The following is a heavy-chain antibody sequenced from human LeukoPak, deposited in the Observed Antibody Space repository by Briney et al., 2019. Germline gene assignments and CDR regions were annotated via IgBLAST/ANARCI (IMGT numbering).Heavy chain of an antibody. Sequence: GASVKVPCKTSGHSINTFGITWVRQAPGQGLEWIGWMGSDNGNTNYADKFQGRVTITRDTSRTTAYMELRSLRSDDTAVYFCANVAKGRYFFYYMDVWGAGTTVTVSS. D-gene: IGHD5-12*01. CDR1: GHSINTFG. V-gene: IGHV1-18*01. CDR3: ANVAKGRYFFYYMDV. CDR2: MGSDNGNT. J-gene: IGHJ6*03.